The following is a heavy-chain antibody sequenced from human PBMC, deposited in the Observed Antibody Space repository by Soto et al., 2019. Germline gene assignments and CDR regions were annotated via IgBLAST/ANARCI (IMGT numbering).Heavy chain of an antibody. CDR3: TKYGMGNTAHRRLDS. J-gene: IGHJ4*02. CDR2: IDGSGATT. D-gene: IGHD1-26*01. CDR1: GFTFSSCV. V-gene: IGHV3-23*01. Sequence: EVQLLESGGGLVQPGGSLRLSCAASGFTFSSCVMTWVRQAPGKGLEWVSTIDGSGATTHYADSVKGRFTISRDNSKTSLYLQMNSIRTEDTAVYYCTKYGMGNTAHRRLDSWGQGTLATGSS.